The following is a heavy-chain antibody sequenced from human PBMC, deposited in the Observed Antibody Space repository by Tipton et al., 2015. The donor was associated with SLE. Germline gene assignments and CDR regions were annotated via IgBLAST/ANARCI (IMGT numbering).Heavy chain of an antibody. J-gene: IGHJ6*02. D-gene: IGHD3-10*01. Sequence: TLSLTCTVSGGSISSGSYYWSWIRQPAGKGLEWIGRIYTSGSTNYNPSLKSRVTMSVDTSQNQFSLKLSSVTAADTAVYYCARGVIGTMVQGPNGMDVWGQGTTVTVSS. V-gene: IGHV4-61*02. CDR2: IYTSGST. CDR3: ARGVIGTMVQGPNGMDV. CDR1: GGSISSGSYY.